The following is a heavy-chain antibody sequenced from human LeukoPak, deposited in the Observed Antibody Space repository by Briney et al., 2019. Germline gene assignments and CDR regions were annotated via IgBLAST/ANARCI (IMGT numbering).Heavy chain of an antibody. J-gene: IGHJ5*02. CDR1: GGSFSGYY. Sequence: SETLSLTCAVFGGSFSGYYWSWLRQPPGKGLEWIGEINHSGSTNYNPSLKSRVTISVDTSKNQFSLKLSSVTAADTAVYYCASLVSSTSWNSGWFDPWGQGTLVTVSS. D-gene: IGHD2-2*01. CDR2: INHSGST. CDR3: ASLVSSTSWNSGWFDP. V-gene: IGHV4-34*01.